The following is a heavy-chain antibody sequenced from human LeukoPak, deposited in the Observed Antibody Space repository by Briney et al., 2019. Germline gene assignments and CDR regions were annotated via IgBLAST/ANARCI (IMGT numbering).Heavy chain of an antibody. CDR1: GGSISSYY. V-gene: IGHV4-59*01. J-gene: IGHJ6*03. D-gene: IGHD6-13*01. CDR3: ARAGYSSSWTYMDV. Sequence: SETLSLTCTVSGGSISSYYGSWIRQPPGKGLEWIGYIYYSGSTNYNPSLKSRVSISVDTSKKQFSLKLSSVTAADTAVYYCARAGYSSSWTYMDVWGKGTTVTVSS. CDR2: IYYSGST.